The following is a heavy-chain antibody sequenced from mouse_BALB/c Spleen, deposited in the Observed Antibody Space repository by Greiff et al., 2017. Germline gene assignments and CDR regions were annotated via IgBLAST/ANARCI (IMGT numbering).Heavy chain of an antibody. CDR3: ARGGSRAFDY. CDR1: GFTFSSYA. D-gene: IGHD1-1*01. V-gene: IGHV5-9-4*01. J-gene: IGHJ2*01. Sequence: EVQLVESGGGLVKPGGSLKLSCAASGFTFSSYAMSWVRQSPEKRLEWVAEISSGGSYTYYPDTVTGRFTISRDNAKNTLYLEMSSLRSEDTAMYYCARGGSRAFDYWGQGTTLTVSS. CDR2: ISSGGSYT.